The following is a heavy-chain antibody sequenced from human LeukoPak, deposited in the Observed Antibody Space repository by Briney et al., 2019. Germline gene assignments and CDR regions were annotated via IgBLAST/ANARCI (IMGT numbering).Heavy chain of an antibody. V-gene: IGHV3-11*01. D-gene: IGHD2-15*01. CDR3: ARVAGGAIVVVVAATRPAGYYGMDV. CDR2: ISSSGSTI. CDR1: GFTFSDYY. J-gene: IGHJ6*02. Sequence: GGSLRLSCAASGFTFSDYYMSWIRQAPGKGLEWVSYISSSGSTIYYADSVKGRFTISRDNAKNSLYLQMNSLRAEDTAVYYCARVAGGAIVVVVAATRPAGYYGMDVWGQGTTVTVSS.